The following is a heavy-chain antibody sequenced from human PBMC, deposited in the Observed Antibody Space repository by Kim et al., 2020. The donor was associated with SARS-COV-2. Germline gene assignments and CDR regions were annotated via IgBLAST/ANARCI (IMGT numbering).Heavy chain of an antibody. D-gene: IGHD1-26*01. V-gene: IGHV4-39*07. CDR2: IYYSGST. CDR1: GGSISSSSYY. Sequence: SETLSLTCTVSGGSISSSSYYWGWIRQPPGKGLEWIGSIYYSGSTYYNPSLKSRVTISVDTSKNQFSLKLSSVTAADTAVYYCARDRAENPIENWFDPWGQGTLVTVSS. CDR3: ARDRAENPIENWFDP. J-gene: IGHJ5*02.